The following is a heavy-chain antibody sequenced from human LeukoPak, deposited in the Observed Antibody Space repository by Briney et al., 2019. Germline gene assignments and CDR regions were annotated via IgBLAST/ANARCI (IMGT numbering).Heavy chain of an antibody. J-gene: IGHJ4*02. Sequence: GESLKISCKGSGYRFTSYWIGWVRQMPGKGLEWMGIIYPGDSDTRYSPSFQGQVTISADKSISTAYLQWSSLKASDTAMYYCARSLWDIAARPEYFDYWGQGTLVTVSS. D-gene: IGHD6-6*01. CDR3: ARSLWDIAARPEYFDY. V-gene: IGHV5-51*01. CDR1: GYRFTSYW. CDR2: IYPGDSDT.